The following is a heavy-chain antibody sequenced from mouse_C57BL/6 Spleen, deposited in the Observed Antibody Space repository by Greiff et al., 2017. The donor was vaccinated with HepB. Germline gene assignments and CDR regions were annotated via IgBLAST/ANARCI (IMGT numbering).Heavy chain of an antibody. CDR3: AREGGQGYAMDY. CDR1: GYTFTSYG. D-gene: IGHD3-3*01. CDR2: IYPRSGNT. V-gene: IGHV1-81*01. Sequence: VQLQQSGAELARPGASVKLSCKASGYTFTSYGISWVKQRTGQGLEWIGEIYPRSGNTYYNEKFKGKATLTADKSSSTAYMELSSLTSEDTAVYYCAREGGQGYAMDYWGQGTSVTVSS. J-gene: IGHJ4*01.